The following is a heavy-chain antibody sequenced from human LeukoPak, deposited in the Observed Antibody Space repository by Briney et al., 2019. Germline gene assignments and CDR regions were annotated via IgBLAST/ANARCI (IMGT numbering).Heavy chain of an antibody. V-gene: IGHV3-23*01. Sequence: GGSLRLSCTASGFTVSSYAMNWVRQAPGKGLEWVSTISGTGGDTVYADSVRGRFTISRDNSKNTLYLQMDSLRAEDMARYYCARRGGSGGWGDFDYWGQAILVTVSS. CDR1: GFTVSSYA. CDR2: ISGTGGDT. CDR3: ARRGGSGGWGDFDY. D-gene: IGHD6-19*01. J-gene: IGHJ4*02.